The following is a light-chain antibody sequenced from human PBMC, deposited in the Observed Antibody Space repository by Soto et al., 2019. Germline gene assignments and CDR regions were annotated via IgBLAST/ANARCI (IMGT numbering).Light chain of an antibody. CDR1: SSDVGGYNY. V-gene: IGLV2-14*01. Sequence: QSVLTQPASVSGSPGQSITISCTGTSSDVGGYNYVSWYQHHPVKAPKLMIYEVSNRHSGVSDRFSGSRSGNTASLTISGLQAEDESDYYCISYTSSSTWVFGGGTQLTVL. CDR3: ISYTSSSTWV. CDR2: EVS. J-gene: IGLJ3*02.